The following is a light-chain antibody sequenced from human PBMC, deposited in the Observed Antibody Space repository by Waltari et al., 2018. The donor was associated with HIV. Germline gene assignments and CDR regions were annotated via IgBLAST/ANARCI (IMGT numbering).Light chain of an antibody. V-gene: IGLV2-11*01. CDR1: SSDVGDYIH. Sequence: QSALTQPRSVSGSPGQSVTISCTATSSDVGDYIHVSWYQQHPGKAPKLMIVDVNKRPSGVPDRFSGSKSGNTASLTISGLQAEEEADYYCCSYADKYTWVFGGWTKLTVL. CDR2: DVN. CDR3: CSYADKYTWV. J-gene: IGLJ3*02.